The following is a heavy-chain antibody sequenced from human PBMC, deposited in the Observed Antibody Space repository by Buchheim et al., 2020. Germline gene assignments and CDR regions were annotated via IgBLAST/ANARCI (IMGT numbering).Heavy chain of an antibody. CDR3: ARDGGSYYFDY. Sequence: QVQLVESGGGVVQPGRSLRLSCAASGFTFSSYAMHWVRQAPGKGLEWVAVISHDGSNKYYADSVKGRFTISRDNSKNTLYLQMNSLRAEDTAVYYCARDGGSYYFDYWGQGTL. CDR1: GFTFSSYA. J-gene: IGHJ4*02. V-gene: IGHV3-30-3*01. CDR2: ISHDGSNK. D-gene: IGHD1-26*01.